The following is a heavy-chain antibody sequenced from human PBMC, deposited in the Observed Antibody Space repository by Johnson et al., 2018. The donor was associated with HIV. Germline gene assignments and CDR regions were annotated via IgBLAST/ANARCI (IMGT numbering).Heavy chain of an antibody. CDR2: IGPAGDT. Sequence: VQLVESGGGLVKPVGSLRLSCAASGFTFSSYDMHWVRQATGKGLEWVSAIGPAGDTYYRGSVKGRFTISRENAKNHLYLKLNSLRVEDTAVYYGAKGECSSTNCYWGIDAFDIWGQGTMVTVSS. J-gene: IGHJ3*02. CDR1: GFTFSSYD. V-gene: IGHV3-13*01. CDR3: AKGECSSTNCYWGIDAFDI. D-gene: IGHD2-2*01.